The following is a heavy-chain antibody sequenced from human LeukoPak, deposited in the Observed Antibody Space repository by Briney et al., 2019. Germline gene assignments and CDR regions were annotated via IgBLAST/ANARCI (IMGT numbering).Heavy chain of an antibody. J-gene: IGHJ4*02. D-gene: IGHD5-18*01. CDR2: IYTSGST. Sequence: PSQTLSLTCTVSGGSISSGSYYWSWLRHPAGKELEWIGRIYTSGSTNYNPSLKSRVTISVDTSKNQFSLELTAVYASDTAEYDFSRDGIQLWRFDHWGQGTLVTVSS. CDR3: SRDGIQLWRFDH. V-gene: IGHV4-61*02. CDR1: GGSISSGSYY.